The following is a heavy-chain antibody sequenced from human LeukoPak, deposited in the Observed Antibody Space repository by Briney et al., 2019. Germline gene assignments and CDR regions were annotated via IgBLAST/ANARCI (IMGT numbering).Heavy chain of an antibody. J-gene: IGHJ4*02. V-gene: IGHV4-31*03. CDR1: GGSICSGGYY. D-gene: IGHD3-22*01. CDR2: IYYSGST. Sequence: SETLSLTCTVSGGSICSGGYYWSWIRQHPGKGLEWIGYIYYSGSTYYNPSLKSRVTISVDTSKNQFSLKLSSVTAADTAVYYCAREKLDSSGYSNPSLPDYWGQGTLVTVSS. CDR3: AREKLDSSGYSNPSLPDY.